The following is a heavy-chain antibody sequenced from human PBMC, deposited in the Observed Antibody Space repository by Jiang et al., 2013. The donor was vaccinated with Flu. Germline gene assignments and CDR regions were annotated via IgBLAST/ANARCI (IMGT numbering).Heavy chain of an antibody. Sequence: PGLVKPSETLSLTCTVSGGSISSSSYYWGWIRQPPGKGLEWIGSIYYSGSTYYNPSLKSRVTISVDTSKNQFSLKLSSVTAADTAVYYCARHGPAWELLRPSFDYWGQGTLVTVSS. CDR3: ARHGPAWELLRPSFDY. J-gene: IGHJ4*02. CDR1: GGSISSSSYY. D-gene: IGHD1-26*01. V-gene: IGHV4-39*01. CDR2: IYYSGST.